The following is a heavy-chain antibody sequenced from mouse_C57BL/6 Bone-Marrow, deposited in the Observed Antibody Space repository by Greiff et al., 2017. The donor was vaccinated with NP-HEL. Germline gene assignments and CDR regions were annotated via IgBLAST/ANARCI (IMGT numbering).Heavy chain of an antibody. CDR1: GYTFTDYY. CDR2: INPYNGGT. CDR3: ASRGSNYYFDY. Sequence: VQLQQSGPVLVKPGASVKMSCKASGYTFTDYYMNWVKQSHGKSLEWIGVINPYNGGTSYNQKFKGKATLTVDKSSSTAYMELNSLTSEDSAVYYCASRGSNYYFDYWGQGTTLTVSS. J-gene: IGHJ2*01. D-gene: IGHD2-5*01. V-gene: IGHV1-19*01.